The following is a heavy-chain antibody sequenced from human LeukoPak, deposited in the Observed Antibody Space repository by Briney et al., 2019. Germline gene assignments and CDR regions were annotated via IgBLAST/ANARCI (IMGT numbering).Heavy chain of an antibody. D-gene: IGHD4-11*01. CDR2: IRSKAYGGTT. V-gene: IGHV3-49*04. J-gene: IGHJ4*02. CDR1: GFTFGDYA. Sequence: GGSLRLSCTASGFTFGDYAMSWVRQAPGNGLEWVGFIRSKAYGGTTEYAASVKGRFTISRDDSKSIAYLQMNSLKTEDTAVYYCTRDYSNYGDYWGQGTLVTVSS. CDR3: TRDYSNYGDY.